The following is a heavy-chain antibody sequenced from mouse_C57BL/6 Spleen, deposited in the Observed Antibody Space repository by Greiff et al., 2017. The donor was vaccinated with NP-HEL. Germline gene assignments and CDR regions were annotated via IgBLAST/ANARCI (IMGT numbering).Heavy chain of an antibody. CDR2: INPNNGGT. J-gene: IGHJ3*01. D-gene: IGHD1-1*01. V-gene: IGHV1-22*01. Sequence: VQLQQSGPELVKPGASVKMSCKASGYTFTDYNMHWVKQSHGKSLEWIGYINPNNGGTSYNQKFKGKATLTVNKSSSTAYMELRSLTSEDSAVYYCARPDGSSYGFAYWGQGTLVTVSA. CDR1: GYTFTDYN. CDR3: ARPDGSSYGFAY.